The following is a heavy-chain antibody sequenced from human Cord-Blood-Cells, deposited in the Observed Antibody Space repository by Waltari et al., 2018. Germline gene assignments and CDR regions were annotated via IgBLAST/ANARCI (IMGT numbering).Heavy chain of an antibody. J-gene: IGHJ6*02. V-gene: IGHV3-43D*03. CDR1: GFTFDDYA. CDR2: ISWDGGST. CDR3: AKDIGGATTYYYYGMDV. Sequence: EVQLVESGGVVVQPGGSLRLSCAASGFTFDDYAMPWVPQAPGKGLEWVSLISWDGGSTYYADSVKGRFTISRDNSKNSLYLQMNSLRAEDTALYYCAKDIGGATTYYYYGMDVWGQGTTVTVSS. D-gene: IGHD1-26*01.